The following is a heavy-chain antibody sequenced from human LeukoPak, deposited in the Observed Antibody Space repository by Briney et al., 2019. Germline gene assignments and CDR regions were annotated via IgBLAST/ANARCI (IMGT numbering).Heavy chain of an antibody. V-gene: IGHV1-8*01. CDR3: VVNQYYYDSSGYYILGDY. CDR2: MNPNSGNT. D-gene: IGHD3-22*01. CDR1: GYTFTSYD. J-gene: IGHJ4*02. Sequence: ASVKVSCKASGYTFTSYDINWVRQATGQGLEWMEWMNPNSGNTGYAQKFQGRVTMTRNTSISTAYMELSSLRSEDTAVYYSVVNQYYYDSSGYYILGDYWGQGTLVTVSS.